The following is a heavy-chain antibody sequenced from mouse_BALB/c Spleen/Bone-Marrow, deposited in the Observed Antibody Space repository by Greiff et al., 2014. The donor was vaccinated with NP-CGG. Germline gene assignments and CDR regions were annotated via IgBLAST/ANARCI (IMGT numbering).Heavy chain of an antibody. D-gene: IGHD1-1*01. CDR2: IYPGTGSN. Sequence: VQLQQSGAELVRPGASVKLSCKASGYIFTSYWIHWIKQRSGQGLDWIARIYPGTGSNYYNEKFKGKATLTADKSSSTAYMQLSSLKSEDSAVYFCARTSSPAMDYWGQGTSVTVSS. CDR1: GYIFTSYW. J-gene: IGHJ4*01. V-gene: IGHV1-76*01. CDR3: ARTSSPAMDY.